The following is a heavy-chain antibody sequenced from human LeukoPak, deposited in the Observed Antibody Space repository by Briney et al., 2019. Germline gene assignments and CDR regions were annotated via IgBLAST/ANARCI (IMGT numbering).Heavy chain of an antibody. CDR1: GGSISSHY. D-gene: IGHD3-10*01. Sequence: SETLSLTCTVSGGSISSHYWSWIRQPPGKGLEWIGYIYYSGSTNYNPSLKSRVTISVDTSKNQFSLKLSSVTAADTAVYYCSGFGELLSREDYYYYGMDVWGQGTTVTVSS. CDR3: SGFGELLSREDYYYYGMDV. CDR2: IYYSGST. J-gene: IGHJ6*02. V-gene: IGHV4-59*08.